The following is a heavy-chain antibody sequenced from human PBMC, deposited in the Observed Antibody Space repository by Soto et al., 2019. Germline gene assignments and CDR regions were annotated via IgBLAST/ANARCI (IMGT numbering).Heavy chain of an antibody. J-gene: IGHJ4*02. CDR3: ARDPVRWLQFPPDY. D-gene: IGHD5-12*01. V-gene: IGHV3-33*01. CDR2: IWYDGSNK. CDR1: GFTFSSYG. Sequence: QVQLVESGGGVVQPGRSLRLSCAASGFTFSSYGMHWVRQAPGKGLEWVAVIWYDGSNKYYADSVKGRFTISRDNSKNTLDLQMNSLRAEDTAVYYWARDPVRWLQFPPDYWGQGTLVTVSS.